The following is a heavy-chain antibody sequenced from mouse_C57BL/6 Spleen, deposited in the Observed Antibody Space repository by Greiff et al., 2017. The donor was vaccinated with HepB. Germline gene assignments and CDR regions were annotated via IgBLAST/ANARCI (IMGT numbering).Heavy chain of an antibody. CDR3: ARGYYGSSFAY. CDR1: GYTFTSYW. J-gene: IGHJ3*01. Sequence: QVQLQQPGAELVKPGASVKLSCKASGYTFTSYWMHWVKQRPGQGLEWIGMIHPNSGSTNYNEKFKSKATLTVGKSSSTAYMQLSSLTSEDSAVYYCARGYYGSSFAYWGQGTLVTVSA. V-gene: IGHV1-64*01. D-gene: IGHD1-1*01. CDR2: IHPNSGST.